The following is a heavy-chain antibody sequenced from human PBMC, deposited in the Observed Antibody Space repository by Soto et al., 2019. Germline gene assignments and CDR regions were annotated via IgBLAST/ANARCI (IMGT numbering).Heavy chain of an antibody. CDR2: IDTSGNT. V-gene: IGHV4-4*07. D-gene: IGHD3-3*01. CDR1: VDSITTYY. J-gene: IGHJ4*02. Sequence: QVQLQESGPGLVKASETLSLTCTVSVDSITTYYWSWIRQPAGKGLEWIGRIDTSGNTNYNPSLKSRVAISIDTSKHQFSLSLRSLTAADTAVYYCASLNGGRFLDKGDYWGQGILVTVSS. CDR3: ASLNGGRFLDKGDY.